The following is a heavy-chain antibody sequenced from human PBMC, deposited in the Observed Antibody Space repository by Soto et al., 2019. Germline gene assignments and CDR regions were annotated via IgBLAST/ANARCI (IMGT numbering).Heavy chain of an antibody. D-gene: IGHD6-6*01. V-gene: IGHV3-23*01. J-gene: IGHJ4*02. CDR2: ISGSVGST. Sequence: EVQLLEAGGGLVQPWGSLRLSCVGSGFTFSDHGMSWVRQAPGKGLEWVPAISGSVGSTFYADSVKGRFTISRDNSKNTLYLQMNSLRDEDTAVYYCAKDRTIAARNYDEWGQGVLVTVSS. CDR3: AKDRTIAARNYDE. CDR1: GFTFSDHG.